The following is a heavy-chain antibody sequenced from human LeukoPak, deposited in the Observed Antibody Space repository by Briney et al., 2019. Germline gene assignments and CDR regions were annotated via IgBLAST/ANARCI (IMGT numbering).Heavy chain of an antibody. V-gene: IGHV4-61*02. CDR3: ARDEGSGWYDY. J-gene: IGHJ4*02. CDR1: GGSISSGDYY. Sequence: SETLSLTCTVSGGSISSGDYYWSWIRQPAGKGLEWIGRIHTSGSTNYSPSLKSRLTMSVDMSKNQFSLKLNSVTAADTAVYYCARDEGSGWYDYWGQGTLVTVSS. D-gene: IGHD6-19*01. CDR2: IHTSGST.